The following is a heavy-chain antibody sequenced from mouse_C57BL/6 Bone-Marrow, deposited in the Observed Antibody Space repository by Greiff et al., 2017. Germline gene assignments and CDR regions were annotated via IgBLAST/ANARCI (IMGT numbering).Heavy chain of an antibody. CDR1: GYSIPSDY. J-gene: IGHJ4*01. D-gene: IGHD1-1*01. V-gene: IGHV3-8*01. CDR2: ISYSGST. CDR3: ARCGLGSGAMDY. Sequence: EVQLQQSGPGLAKPSQTLSLTCSVTGYSIPSDYWNWIRKFPGNKLEYMGYISYSGSTYYNPSLKSRISITRDTSKNQYYLQLNSVTTEDTATYYCARCGLGSGAMDYWGQGTSVTVSS.